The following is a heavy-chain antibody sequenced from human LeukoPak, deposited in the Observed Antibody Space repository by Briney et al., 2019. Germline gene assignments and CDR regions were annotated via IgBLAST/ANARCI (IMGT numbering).Heavy chain of an antibody. CDR3: ATLWMIDCSSTSAGCGSVDY. CDR1: GYTFTGYY. V-gene: IGHV1-2*02. D-gene: IGHD2-2*01. J-gene: IGHJ4*02. CDR2: INPNSGGT. Sequence: GASVKVSCKASGYTFTGYYMHWVRQAPGQGLEWMGWINPNSGGTNYAQKFQGRVTMTRDTSISTAYMELSRLRSDDTAVYYCATLWMIDCSSTSAGCGSVDYWGQGTLVTVSS.